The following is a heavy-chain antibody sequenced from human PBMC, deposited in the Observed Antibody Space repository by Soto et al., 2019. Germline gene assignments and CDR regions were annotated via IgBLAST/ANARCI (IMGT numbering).Heavy chain of an antibody. Sequence: GGSLRLSCAASGFTFSSYWMSWVRQAPGKGLEWVANIKQDGSEKYYVDSVKGRFTISRDNAKNSLYLQMNSLRAEDTAVYYCARDSRIYGSGSYSYYWGQGTLVTVSS. CDR3: ARDSRIYGSGSYSYY. CDR2: IKQDGSEK. V-gene: IGHV3-7*01. D-gene: IGHD3-10*01. J-gene: IGHJ4*02. CDR1: GFTFSSYW.